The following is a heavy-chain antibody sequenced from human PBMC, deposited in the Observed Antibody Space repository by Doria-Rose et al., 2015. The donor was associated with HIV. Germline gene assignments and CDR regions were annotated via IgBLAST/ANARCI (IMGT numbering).Heavy chain of an antibody. D-gene: IGHD6-13*01. CDR3: ARIKSSRWYHKYYFDF. Sequence: QITLKESGPVLVKPTETLTLTCTVSGVSLSSPGMGVSWIRQHPGKALEWLANIFSADERYCKTSLKRRPTISRGHTRSQLVLTMTDMDPVDTATYYCARIKSSRWYHKYYFDFWGQGTLVIVSA. J-gene: IGHJ4*02. V-gene: IGHV2-26*01. CDR1: GVSLSSPGMG. CDR2: IFSADER.